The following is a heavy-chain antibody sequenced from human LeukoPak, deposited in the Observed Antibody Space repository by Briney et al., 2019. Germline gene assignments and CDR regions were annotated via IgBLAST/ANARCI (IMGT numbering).Heavy chain of an antibody. J-gene: IGHJ5*02. CDR1: GYTFTGYY. D-gene: IGHD5-12*01. CDR2: INPNSGGT. Sequence: ASVKVSCKASGYTFTGYYMHWVRQAPGQGLEWMGWINPNSGGTNYAQKFQGRVTMTRDTSISTAYMELSRLRSDDTAVYYCARDMRGGFNWFDPWGQGTLVTVSS. CDR3: ARDMRGGFNWFDP. V-gene: IGHV1-2*02.